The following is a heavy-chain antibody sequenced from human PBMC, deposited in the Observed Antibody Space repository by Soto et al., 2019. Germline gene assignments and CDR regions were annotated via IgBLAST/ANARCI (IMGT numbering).Heavy chain of an antibody. CDR3: ARNYYGSGMGYYYYGMDV. CDR1: GYTFTSYD. CDR2: MNPNSGNT. Sequence: QVQLVQSGAEVKKPGASVTVSCKASGYTFTSYDINWVRQATGQGLEWFGWMNPNSGNTDYAQRFQGRVTMTRNTSIGTAYMELSSLRSEDTAVYYCARNYYGSGMGYYYYGMDVWGQGTTVTVSS. V-gene: IGHV1-8*01. D-gene: IGHD3-10*01. J-gene: IGHJ6*02.